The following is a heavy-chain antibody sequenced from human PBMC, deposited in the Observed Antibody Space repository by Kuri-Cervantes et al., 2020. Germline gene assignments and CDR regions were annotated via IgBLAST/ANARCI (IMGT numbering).Heavy chain of an antibody. Sequence: SVKVSCKASGGTFSSYAISWVRQAPGQGLEWMGGIIPIFGTANYAQKFQGRVTITTDESTSTAYMELSSLRAEDTAVYYCAKDGMFTGDYYDSSAPPGYFDYWGQGTLVTVSS. J-gene: IGHJ4*02. CDR2: IIPIFGTA. V-gene: IGHV1-69*05. D-gene: IGHD3-22*01. CDR1: GGTFSSYA. CDR3: AKDGMFTGDYYDSSAPPGYFDY.